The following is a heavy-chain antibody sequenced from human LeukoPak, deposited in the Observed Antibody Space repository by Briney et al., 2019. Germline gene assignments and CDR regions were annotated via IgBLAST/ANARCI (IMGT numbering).Heavy chain of an antibody. J-gene: IGHJ4*02. D-gene: IGHD2-2*02. CDR3: ARDEGYCSSTSCYTLHFDY. CDR2: IYTSGST. V-gene: IGHV4-61*02. CDR1: GGSISSSSYY. Sequence: SETLSLTCTVSGGSISSSSYYWSWIRQPAGKGLEWIGRIYTSGSTNYNPSLKSRVTMSVDTSKNQFSLKLSSVTTADTAVYYCARDEGYCSSTSCYTLHFDYWGQGTLVTVSS.